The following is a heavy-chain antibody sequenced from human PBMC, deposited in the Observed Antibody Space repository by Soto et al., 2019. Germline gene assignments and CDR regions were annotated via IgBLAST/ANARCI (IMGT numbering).Heavy chain of an antibody. Sequence: ASVKVSCKASGYTFTGYGISWVRQAPGQGLEWMGWISAYNGNTNYAQKLQGRVTMTTDTSTSTAYMELRSLRSDDTAVYYCARDDNWNYNGWFDPWGQGTLVTVS. CDR2: ISAYNGNT. CDR1: GYTFTGYG. J-gene: IGHJ5*02. D-gene: IGHD1-7*01. V-gene: IGHV1-18*01. CDR3: ARDDNWNYNGWFDP.